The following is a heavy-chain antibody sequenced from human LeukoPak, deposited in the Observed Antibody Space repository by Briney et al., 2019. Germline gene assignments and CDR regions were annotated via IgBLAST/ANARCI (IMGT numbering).Heavy chain of an antibody. J-gene: IGHJ4*02. CDR2: ISYDGSNK. CDR1: GFTFSGYP. Sequence: GGSLRLSCAASGFTFSGYPIHWVRQAPGKGLEWVAVISYDGSNKYYADSVKGRFTISRDNAKNSLYLQMNSLRAEDTAVYFCATLGMGDNTGYYYAYSFDYWGQGTLVTVSS. CDR3: ATLGMGDNTGYYYAYSFDY. V-gene: IGHV3-30-3*01. D-gene: IGHD3-9*01.